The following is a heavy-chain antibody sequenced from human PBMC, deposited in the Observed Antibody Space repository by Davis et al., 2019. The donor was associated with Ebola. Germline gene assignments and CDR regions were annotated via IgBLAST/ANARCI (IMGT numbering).Heavy chain of an antibody. CDR3: ARERSGWYSGLGDY. D-gene: IGHD6-19*01. CDR2: IRAYNGNT. V-gene: IGHV1-18*01. Sequence: ASVQVSCKASCYTFSSYDISWVRPPPGQGPEWMGWIRAYNGNTNYAQKLQGRVTMTTDTSTSTAYMELRSLISDDTAVYYCARERSGWYSGLGDYWGQGTVVTVSS. CDR1: CYTFSSYD. J-gene: IGHJ4*02.